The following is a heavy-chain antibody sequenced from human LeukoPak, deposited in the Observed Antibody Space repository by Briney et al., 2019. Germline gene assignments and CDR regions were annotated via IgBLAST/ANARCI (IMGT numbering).Heavy chain of an antibody. CDR2: ISGYNGIT. D-gene: IGHD2-21*02. V-gene: IGHV1-18*01. J-gene: IGHJ4*02. CDR3: ARRVVTAISDY. CDR1: GYTFSNYG. Sequence: EASVKVSCKASGYTFSNYGITWVRQAPGQGLEWMGWISGYNGITNYAQKLQGRVTMTTDTSTSTAYMELRSLRSDDTAVYYCARRVVTAISDYGGQGTLVTVSS.